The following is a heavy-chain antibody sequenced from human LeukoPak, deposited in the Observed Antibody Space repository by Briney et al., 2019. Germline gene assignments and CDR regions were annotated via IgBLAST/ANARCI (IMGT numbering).Heavy chain of an antibody. V-gene: IGHV3-48*02. J-gene: IGHJ4*02. CDR3: ARDLNWVFDY. CDR2: ISSSSSSI. D-gene: IGHD7-27*01. CDR1: GFIFSTFS. Sequence: PGGSWRLPGAAFGFIFSTFSMNWVRQAPGRGLEWVSYISSSSSSISYADSVKGRFTISRDNAKNSLYLQMNSLRDEDTAVYYCARDLNWVFDYWGQGTLVTVSS.